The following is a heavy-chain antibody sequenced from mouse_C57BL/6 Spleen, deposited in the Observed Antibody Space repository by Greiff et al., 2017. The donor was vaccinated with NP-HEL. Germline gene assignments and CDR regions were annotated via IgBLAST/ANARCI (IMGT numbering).Heavy chain of an antibody. D-gene: IGHD4-1*01. CDR3: AITDWYFDV. J-gene: IGHJ1*03. CDR2: IYPGDGDT. V-gene: IGHV1-82*01. Sequence: VQLQQSGPELVKPGASVKISCKASGYAFSSSWMNWVKQRPGKGLEWIGRIYPGDGDTNYNGKFKGKATLTADKSSSTAYMQLSSLTSEDSAVYFCAITDWYFDVWGTGTTVTVSS. CDR1: GYAFSSSW.